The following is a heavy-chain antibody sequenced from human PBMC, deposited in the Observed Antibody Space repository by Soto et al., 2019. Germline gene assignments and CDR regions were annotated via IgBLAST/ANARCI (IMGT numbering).Heavy chain of an antibody. V-gene: IGHV4-34*01. D-gene: IGHD3-3*01. CDR3: ARRNGRTRFSEKLIYGWFDS. CDR2: INHSGST. J-gene: IGHJ5*01. Sequence: SETLSLTCDVYGGSFNGYYWSWIRQPPGKGLEWIGEINHSGSTNYNPSLKSRVTISVDTSKNQFSLKLSSVTAADTAVYYCARRNGRTRFSEKLIYGWFDSWGQGTLVTVSS. CDR1: GGSFNGYY.